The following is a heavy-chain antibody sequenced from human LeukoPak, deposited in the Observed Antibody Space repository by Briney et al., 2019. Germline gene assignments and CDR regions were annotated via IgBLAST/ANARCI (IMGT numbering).Heavy chain of an antibody. D-gene: IGHD3-10*01. CDR2: ISGMGGIT. Sequence: RGCPRLSCAAPVFTFSDYAMSCGPAAPQGGVERVSRISGMGGITDYAESVKGRFTRSKDNSKSTLHLQMNSLKADDTAVYYCAKDGYYGKRGVYPPYYFDYWGQGTLVTVSS. J-gene: IGHJ4*02. CDR3: AKDGYYGKRGVYPPYYFDY. V-gene: IGHV3-23*01. CDR1: VFTFSDYA.